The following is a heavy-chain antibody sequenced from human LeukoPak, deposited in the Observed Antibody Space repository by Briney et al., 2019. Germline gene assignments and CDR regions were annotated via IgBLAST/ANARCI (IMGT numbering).Heavy chain of an antibody. CDR2: ISGWSRTT. V-gene: IGHV3-48*01. CDR3: AELGITLIGGV. Sequence: PGGSLRLSCAASQFTFNKYSRHWVRQAPGKGLEGVSYISGWSRTTYYADSVKGRFTISRDNAKNSLYLQMNSLRVADTAVYYCAELGITLIGGVWGKGTTVTISS. D-gene: IGHD3-10*02. J-gene: IGHJ6*04. CDR1: QFTFNKYS.